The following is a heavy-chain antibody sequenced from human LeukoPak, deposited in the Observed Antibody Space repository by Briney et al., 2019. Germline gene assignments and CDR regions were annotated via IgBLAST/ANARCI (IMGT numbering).Heavy chain of an antibody. CDR2: LNWDSRSM. CDR1: GVNFDDYA. V-gene: IGHV3-9*01. CDR3: AKDHDSFPLSSGWYYFDY. D-gene: IGHD6-19*01. J-gene: IGHJ4*02. Sequence: GGSLRLSCAASGVNFDDYAMHWVRQSPGTGLEWVAGLNWDSRSMAYADSVRGRFTISRDNAKNTLYLQMNSLRAEDTAVYYCAKDHDSFPLSSGWYYFDYWGQGTLVSVSS.